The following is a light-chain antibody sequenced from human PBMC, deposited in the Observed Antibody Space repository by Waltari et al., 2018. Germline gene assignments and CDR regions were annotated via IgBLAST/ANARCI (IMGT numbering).Light chain of an antibody. Sequence: DIQMTQSPSSLSASVGARVSITCRTSQSISSNLNWYQQKPGKAPKLLIYDASTLQSGVPSRFSGSGSGTDFTLTISSLQPEDFATYHCQQSDSMPFTFGGGTKVEIK. CDR3: QQSDSMPFT. CDR2: DAS. J-gene: IGKJ4*01. CDR1: QSISSN. V-gene: IGKV1-39*01.